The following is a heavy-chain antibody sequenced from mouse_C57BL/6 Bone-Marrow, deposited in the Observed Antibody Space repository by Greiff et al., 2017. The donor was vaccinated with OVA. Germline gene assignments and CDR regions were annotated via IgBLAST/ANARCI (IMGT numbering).Heavy chain of an antibody. CDR1: GFSFNTYA. J-gene: IGHJ3*01. D-gene: IGHD1-1*02. Sequence: EVQRVESGGGLVQPKGSLKLSCAASGFSFNTYAMNWVRQAPGKGLEWVARIRSKSNNYATYYADSVKDRFTISRDDSESMLYLQMNNLKTEDTAMYYCVRHPSGAWFAYWGQGTLVTVSA. CDR2: IRSKSNNYAT. CDR3: VRHPSGAWFAY. V-gene: IGHV10-1*01.